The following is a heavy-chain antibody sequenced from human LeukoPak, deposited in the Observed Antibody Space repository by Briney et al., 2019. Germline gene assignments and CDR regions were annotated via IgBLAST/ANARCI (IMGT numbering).Heavy chain of an antibody. Sequence: PSETLSPTCTVSGDSTSSDRYYGGWVRQPPGKGLEWIGNTYYSGSTYYNPSLKSRVTMSVDTSKNQFFLKLNSVTAADTAVYYCARGRPYSGGYHLDYWGQGTLVTVSA. CDR3: ARGRPYSGGYHLDY. CDR2: TYYSGST. J-gene: IGHJ4*02. CDR1: GDSTSSDRYY. V-gene: IGHV4-39*01. D-gene: IGHD1-26*01.